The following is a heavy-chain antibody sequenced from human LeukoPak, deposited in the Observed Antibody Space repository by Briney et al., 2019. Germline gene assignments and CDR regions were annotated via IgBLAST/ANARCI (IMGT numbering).Heavy chain of an antibody. D-gene: IGHD1-1*01. CDR1: GFIFNNYA. CDR3: ARGPHWNYFDY. CDR2: ISYDGNNK. J-gene: IGHJ4*02. Sequence: GGSLRLSCAASGFIFNNYAMHWVRQAPGKGLEWVAAISYDGNNKYYADSVKGLFTISRDNSENTLYLQMNSLRADDTAVSYCARGPHWNYFDYWGQGALVTVSS. V-gene: IGHV3-30-3*01.